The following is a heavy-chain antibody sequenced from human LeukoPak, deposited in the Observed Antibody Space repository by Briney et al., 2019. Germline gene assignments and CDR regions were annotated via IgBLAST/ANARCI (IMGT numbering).Heavy chain of an antibody. V-gene: IGHV4-34*01. Sequence: SETLSLTCAVYGGSFSGYYWSWIRQPPGKGLEWIGENNHSGSTNYNPSLKSRVTISVDTSKNQFSLKLSSVTAADTAVYYCARGRIAAAGTVFDYWGQGTLVTVSS. D-gene: IGHD6-13*01. CDR1: GGSFSGYY. CDR2: NNHSGST. CDR3: ARGRIAAAGTVFDY. J-gene: IGHJ4*02.